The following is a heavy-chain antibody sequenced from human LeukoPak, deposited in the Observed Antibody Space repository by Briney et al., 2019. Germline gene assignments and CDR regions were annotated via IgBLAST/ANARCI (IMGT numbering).Heavy chain of an antibody. CDR2: INHSGST. CDR1: GGSFSGYY. Sequence: SETLSLTCAVYGGSFSGYYWSWIRQPPGKGLEWIGEINHSGSTNYNPSLKSRVTISVDTSKNQFSLKLSSVTAADTAVYYCARDGAPDSSGYLNPGAFDYWGQGTLVTVSS. CDR3: ARDGAPDSSGYLNPGAFDY. V-gene: IGHV4-34*01. J-gene: IGHJ4*02. D-gene: IGHD3-22*01.